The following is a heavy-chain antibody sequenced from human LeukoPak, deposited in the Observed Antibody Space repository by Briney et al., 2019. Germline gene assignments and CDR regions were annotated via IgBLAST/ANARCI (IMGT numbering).Heavy chain of an antibody. CDR3: ARGEGASWWFDY. J-gene: IGHJ4*02. D-gene: IGHD6-13*01. CDR2: IYYSGST. CDR1: GDSISSYY. Sequence: SETLSLTCTVSGDSISSYYWSWIRQPPGKGLEWIGYIYYSGSTNYNPSLKSRVTISIDTSKNQFSLKLTSVTAADTAVYYCARGEGASWWFDYWGQGTLVTVPS. V-gene: IGHV4-59*01.